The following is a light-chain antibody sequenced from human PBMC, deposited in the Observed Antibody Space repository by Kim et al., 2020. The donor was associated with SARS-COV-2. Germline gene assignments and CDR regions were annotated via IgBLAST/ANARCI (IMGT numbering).Light chain of an antibody. CDR1: SLRNYY. J-gene: IGLJ2*01. CDR3: NSRDSSGNHLV. V-gene: IGLV3-19*01. CDR2: GKN. Sequence: ELTQDPAVSVALGQTVRITCQGDSLRNYYASWYQQKPGQAPVLVIYGKNNRPSGIPDRFSGSSSGNTASLTITGAQAEDEADYYCNSRDSSGNHLVFGGGTQLTVL.